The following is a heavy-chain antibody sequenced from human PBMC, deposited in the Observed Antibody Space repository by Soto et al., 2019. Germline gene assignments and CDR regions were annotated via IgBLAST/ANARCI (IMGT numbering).Heavy chain of an antibody. CDR1: GGSMRSSY. D-gene: IGHD2-2*01. CDR3: ARVSFEYQLLFGPYYYYGMDV. CDR2: GYYSGST. Sequence: SETLSLTCTVSGGSMRSSYWSWIRQSPGKGLEWIGYGYYSGSTNYNPSLKSRVTISVDMSKNQVSLKLTAMTAADTAVYYCARVSFEYQLLFGPYYYYGMDVWGQGTTVTVSS. J-gene: IGHJ6*02. V-gene: IGHV4-59*01.